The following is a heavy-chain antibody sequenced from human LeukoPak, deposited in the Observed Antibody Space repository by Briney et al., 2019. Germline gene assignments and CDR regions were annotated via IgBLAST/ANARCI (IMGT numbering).Heavy chain of an antibody. V-gene: IGHV3-30-3*01. CDR1: GFTFSSYA. CDR2: ISYDGSNK. CDR3: AKDPPGYLGY. J-gene: IGHJ4*02. D-gene: IGHD2-8*02. Sequence: QSGGSLRLSCAASGFTFSSYAMHWVRQAPGKGLEWVAVISYDGSNKYYADSVKGRFTISRDNSKNTLYLQMNSLRAEDTAVYYCAKDPPGYLGYWGQGTLVTVSS.